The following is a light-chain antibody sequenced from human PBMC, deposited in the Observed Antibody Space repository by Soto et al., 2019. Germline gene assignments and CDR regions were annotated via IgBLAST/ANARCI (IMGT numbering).Light chain of an antibody. CDR1: QTVGSAY. V-gene: IGKV3-20*01. Sequence: IVLTHSPGTLSFSLGEIATLSFRASQTVGSAYLAWYQHKAGQAPRLLIYGTSSRATGIPDRFSGSGSGTDFTLTISRLEPEDFAVYYCQQHETLITFGQGTRLEIK. CDR3: QQHETLIT. CDR2: GTS. J-gene: IGKJ5*01.